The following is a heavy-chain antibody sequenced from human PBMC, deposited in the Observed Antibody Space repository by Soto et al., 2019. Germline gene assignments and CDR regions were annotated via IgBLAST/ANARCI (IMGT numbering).Heavy chain of an antibody. CDR2: IYHSGST. CDR3: ARDWGSVYGYSHGYWRGGFDP. V-gene: IGHV4-4*02. D-gene: IGHD5-18*01. Sequence: SETLSLTCAVSGGSISSSNWWSWVRQPPGKGLEWIGEIYHSGSTNYNPSLKSRVTISVDKSKNQFSLKLSSVTAADTAVYYCARDWGSVYGYSHGYWRGGFDPWGQGTLVTVSS. CDR1: GGSISSSNW. J-gene: IGHJ5*02.